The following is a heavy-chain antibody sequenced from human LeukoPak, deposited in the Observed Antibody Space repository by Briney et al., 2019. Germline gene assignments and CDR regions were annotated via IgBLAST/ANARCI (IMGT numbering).Heavy chain of an antibody. J-gene: IGHJ6*03. Sequence: ASVKVSCKASGYTLTGYYMHWVRQAPGQGLEWMGWINPNSGGTNYAQKFQGRVTMTRDTSISTAYMELSRLRSDDTAVYYCARGEAGYSSGWYTYYYYMDVWGKGTTVTVSS. CDR1: GYTLTGYY. V-gene: IGHV1-2*02. D-gene: IGHD6-19*01. CDR2: INPNSGGT. CDR3: ARGEAGYSSGWYTYYYYMDV.